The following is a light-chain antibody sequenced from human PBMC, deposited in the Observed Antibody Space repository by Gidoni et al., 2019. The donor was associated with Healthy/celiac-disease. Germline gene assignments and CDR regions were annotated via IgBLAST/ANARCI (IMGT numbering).Light chain of an antibody. CDR3: MQALQTPLT. J-gene: IGKJ4*01. CDR1: QSLLHSNGYNY. Sequence: IGMDPSSLPLPVTPGEPASIPCRSSQSLLHSNGYNYLDWYLQKPGQSPQLLIYLGSNRASGVPDRFSGSGSGTDFTLKISRVEAEDVGVYYCMQALQTPLTFGGGTKVEIK. V-gene: IGKV2-28*01. CDR2: LGS.